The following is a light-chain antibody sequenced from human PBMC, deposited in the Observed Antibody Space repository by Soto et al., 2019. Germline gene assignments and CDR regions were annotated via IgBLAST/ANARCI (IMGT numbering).Light chain of an antibody. J-gene: IGLJ1*01. CDR3: QSYDSSLSGYV. CDR2: GNS. Sequence: QSALTQPPSVSGAPGQRVTISCTGSSSNIGAGYDVHWYQQLPGTAPKLLIYGNSNRPSGVPDRFSGSKSGTSASLAITGLQAEDEADYYXQSYDSSLSGYVFGTGTKVTVL. CDR1: SSNIGAGYD. V-gene: IGLV1-40*01.